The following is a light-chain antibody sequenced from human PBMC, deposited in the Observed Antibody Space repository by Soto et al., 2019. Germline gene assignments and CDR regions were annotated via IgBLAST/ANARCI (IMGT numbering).Light chain of an antibody. CDR1: QSVSSSY. CDR2: GAS. CDR3: QQYGSSPLT. J-gene: IGKJ4*01. V-gene: IGKV3-20*01. Sequence: EIVLTQSPGTLSLSPGERAALSCRASQSVSSSYLAWYQQKPGQAPGLLIYGASSRATGLPDRFSGSGSGTDFTFTISRLEPEDFAVYYCQQYGSSPLTFGGGTKVGIK.